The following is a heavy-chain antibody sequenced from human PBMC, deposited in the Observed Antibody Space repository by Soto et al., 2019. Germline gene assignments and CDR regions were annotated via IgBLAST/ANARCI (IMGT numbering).Heavy chain of an antibody. D-gene: IGHD3-10*01. V-gene: IGHV1-2*04. CDR1: GYTFTGYY. CDR3: ARGALLEMVRGVIMSY. CDR2: INPNSGGT. Sequence: ASVKVSCKASGYTFTGYYMHWVRQAPGQGLEWMGWINPNSGGTNYAQKFQGWVTMTRDTSISTAYMELSRLRSDDTAVYYCARGALLEMVRGVIMSYWGQGTLVTVSS. J-gene: IGHJ4*02.